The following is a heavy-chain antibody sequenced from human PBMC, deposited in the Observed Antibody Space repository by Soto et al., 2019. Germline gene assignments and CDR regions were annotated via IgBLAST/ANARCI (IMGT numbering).Heavy chain of an antibody. CDR1: GFTFSSYG. CDR3: AKDLVISDIVVVPAASPFDY. J-gene: IGHJ4*02. CDR2: ISYDGSNK. Sequence: GGSLRLSCAASGFTFSSYGMHWVRQAPGKGLEWVAVISYDGSNKYYADSVKGRFTISRDNSKNTLYLQMNSLRAEDTAVYYCAKDLVISDIVVVPAASPFDYWGQGTLVTVSS. V-gene: IGHV3-30*18. D-gene: IGHD2-2*01.